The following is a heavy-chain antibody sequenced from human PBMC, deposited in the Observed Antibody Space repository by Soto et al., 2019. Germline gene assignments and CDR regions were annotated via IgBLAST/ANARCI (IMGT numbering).Heavy chain of an antibody. CDR1: SQYG. CDR2: IGPTGYT. D-gene: IGHD3-9*01. Sequence: GGSLRLSCTSFSQYGMSWVRRPPGKGLEWISTIGPTGYTHYADSVAGRFTISRDDSANTLYLQMSNLRVDDTAIYYCAKDPSTGPADYWGQGTLVTVSS. J-gene: IGHJ4*02. CDR3: AKDPSTGPADY. V-gene: IGHV3-23*01.